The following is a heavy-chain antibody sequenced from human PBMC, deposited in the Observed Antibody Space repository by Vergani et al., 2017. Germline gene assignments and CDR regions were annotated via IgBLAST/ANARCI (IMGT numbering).Heavy chain of an antibody. CDR1: GFTFSSYG. CDR3: ARKAYSGSYYVDYFDY. D-gene: IGHD1-26*01. J-gene: IGHJ4*02. CDR2: IWYDGSNK. Sequence: QVQLVESGGGVVQPGRSLRLSCAASGFTFSSYGMHWVRQAPGKGLEWVAVIWYDGSNKYYADSVKGRFTISRDNSKNTLYLQMNSLRADDTAVYYCARKAYSGSYYVDYFDYWGQGTLVTVSS. V-gene: IGHV3-33*01.